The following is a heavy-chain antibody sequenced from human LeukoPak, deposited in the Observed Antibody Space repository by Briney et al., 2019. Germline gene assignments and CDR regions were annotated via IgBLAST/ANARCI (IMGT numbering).Heavy chain of an antibody. CDR3: ARKPLSGGYGGTIDY. V-gene: IGHV3-74*01. Sequence: GSLGLFCSTSGFTLRSYRKHWVRQVPGKGLEWPPPNNNDGVSTSYADSVKGRFTISRDNAKNTLYLRMNSLRAEDTAIYYCARKPLSGGYGGTIDYWGQGTLVTVSS. CDR1: GFTLRSYR. D-gene: IGHD5-12*01. CDR2: NNNDGVST. J-gene: IGHJ4*02.